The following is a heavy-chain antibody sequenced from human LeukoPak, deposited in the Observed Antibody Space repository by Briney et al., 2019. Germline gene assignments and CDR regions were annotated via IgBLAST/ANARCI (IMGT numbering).Heavy chain of an antibody. V-gene: IGHV5-51*01. J-gene: IGHJ4*02. D-gene: IGHD6-6*01. CDR1: GYSFTSYW. CDR3: ARQTSSSSGYFDY. Sequence: GESLKISCKGSGYSFTSYWIGWVRQMPGKGLEWMGIIYPGDSDTRYSPSFQGQVTTSADKSISTAYLQWSSLKVSDTAMYYCARQTSSSSGYFDYWGQGTLVTVSS. CDR2: IYPGDSDT.